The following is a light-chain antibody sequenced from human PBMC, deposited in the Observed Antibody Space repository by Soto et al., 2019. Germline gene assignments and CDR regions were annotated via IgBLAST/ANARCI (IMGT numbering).Light chain of an antibody. CDR1: SSDVGGYNY. Sequence: ALTQPRSVSGSPGQSVTISCTGTSSDVGGYNYVSWYQQHPGKAPKLMIYDVSKRPSGVPDRFSGSKSGNTASLTISGLQADDEADYYCCSYAGTYTPFGGGTKLTVL. CDR2: DVS. V-gene: IGLV2-11*01. J-gene: IGLJ2*01. CDR3: CSYAGTYTP.